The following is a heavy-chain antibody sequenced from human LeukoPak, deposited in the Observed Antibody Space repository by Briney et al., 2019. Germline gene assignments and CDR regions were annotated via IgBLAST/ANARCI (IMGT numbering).Heavy chain of an antibody. V-gene: IGHV3-11*01. Sequence: GGSLRLSCAASGFTFTDYYMSWVRQAPGKGLEWVSYISSSGSTIYYADSVKGRFTISRDNSKNTLYLQMNSLRAEDTAVYYCAMAHDYGGSDAFDIWGQGTMVTVSS. CDR1: GFTFTDYY. D-gene: IGHD4-17*01. CDR2: ISSSGSTI. J-gene: IGHJ3*02. CDR3: AMAHDYGGSDAFDI.